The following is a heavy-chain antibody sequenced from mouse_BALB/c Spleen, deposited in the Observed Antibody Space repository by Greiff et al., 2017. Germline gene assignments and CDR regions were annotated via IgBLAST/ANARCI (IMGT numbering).Heavy chain of an antibody. CDR2: ISSGGSYT. Sequence: EVQLVESGGDLVKPGGSLELSCAASGFTFSSYGMSWVRQTPDKRLEWVATISSGGSYTYYPDSVKGRFTISRDNAKNTLYLQMSSLKSEDTAMYYCARHGRDFDYWGQGTTLTVSS. V-gene: IGHV5-6*01. CDR3: ARHGRDFDY. J-gene: IGHJ2*01. CDR1: GFTFSSYG.